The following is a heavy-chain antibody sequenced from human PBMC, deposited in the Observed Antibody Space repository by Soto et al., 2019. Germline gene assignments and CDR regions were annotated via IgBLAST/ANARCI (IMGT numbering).Heavy chain of an antibody. J-gene: IGHJ4*02. D-gene: IGHD6-19*01. CDR2: IRSKAYGGTT. Sequence: GGSLRLSCTASGFTFGDYAMSWFRQAPGKGLEWVGFIRSKAYGGTTEYAASVKGRFTISRDDSKSIAYLQMNSLKTEDTAVYYCTRETQWLVRRGDYWGQGTLVTVSS. V-gene: IGHV3-49*03. CDR3: TRETQWLVRRGDY. CDR1: GFTFGDYA.